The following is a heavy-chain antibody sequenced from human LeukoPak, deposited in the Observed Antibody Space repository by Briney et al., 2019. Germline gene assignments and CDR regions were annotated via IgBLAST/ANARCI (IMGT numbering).Heavy chain of an antibody. CDR3: AKDGSSGWRRPWFDP. Sequence: PGGSLRFSCAASGFTFDDYAMHWVRQAPGKGLEWVSGISWNSGSIGYADSVKGRFTISRDNAKNSLYLQMNSLRAEDTALYYWAKDGSSGWRRPWFDPWGQGTLVTVSS. CDR1: GFTFDDYA. V-gene: IGHV3-9*01. D-gene: IGHD6-19*01. CDR2: ISWNSGSI. J-gene: IGHJ5*02.